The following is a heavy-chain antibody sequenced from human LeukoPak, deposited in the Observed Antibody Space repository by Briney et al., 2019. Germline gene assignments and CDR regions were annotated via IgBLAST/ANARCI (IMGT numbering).Heavy chain of an antibody. CDR1: GDSVSSNSAA. J-gene: IGHJ4*02. CDR3: ARTGTIDFFYFDC. CDR2: THYRSQWFN. V-gene: IGHV6-1*01. D-gene: IGHD1-7*01. Sequence: SQTLSLTCAISGDSVSSNSAAWKWIRQSPSRGLEWLGRTHYRSQWFNDYAVSVKSRITISSDTPKNQFSLQLNSVTPEDTAVYYCARTGTIDFFYFDCWGQGTLVTVSS.